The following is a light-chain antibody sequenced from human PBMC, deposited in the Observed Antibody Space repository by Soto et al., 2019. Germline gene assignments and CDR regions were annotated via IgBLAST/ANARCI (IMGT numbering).Light chain of an antibody. CDR3: QQQDSSPST. CDR2: GAS. J-gene: IGKJ1*01. Sequence: EIVLTQSPGTLSLSPGERATLSCRSSQSVSSSFLAWYQQKPGQAPRPLIYGASSRATGIPDRFSGSGSGTDYSLTISRLEPEEFAVYYYQQQDSSPSTFGQGTKVEIK. CDR1: QSVSSSF. V-gene: IGKV3-20*01.